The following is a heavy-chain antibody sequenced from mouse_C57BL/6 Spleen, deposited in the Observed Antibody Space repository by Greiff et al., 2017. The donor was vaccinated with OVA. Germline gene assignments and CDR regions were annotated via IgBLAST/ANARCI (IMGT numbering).Heavy chain of an antibody. Sequence: VQLQQSGAELVRPGTSVKVSCKASGYAFTNYLIEWVKQRPGQGLEWIGVINPGSGGTNYNEKFKGKATLTADKSSSTAYMQLSSLTSEDSAVYFCARSGGSSDYWGQGTTLTVSS. CDR3: ARSGGSSDY. V-gene: IGHV1-54*01. J-gene: IGHJ2*01. CDR1: GYAFTNYL. CDR2: INPGSGGT. D-gene: IGHD1-1*01.